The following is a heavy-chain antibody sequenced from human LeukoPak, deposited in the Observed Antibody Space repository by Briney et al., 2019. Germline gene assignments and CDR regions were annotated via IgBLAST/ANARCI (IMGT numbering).Heavy chain of an antibody. CDR1: GGSISSGDFC. V-gene: IGHV4-30-4*08. CDR3: ARDLLYSSPGFDY. CDR2: IYYSGST. Sequence: SETLSLTCTVSGGSISSGDFCWRWLRQPPGTGLEWIGYIYYSGSTYYNPSLKSRVTMSVDTSKNQFSLKLSSVTAADTAVYYCARDLLYSSPGFDYWGQGTLVTVSS. D-gene: IGHD6-13*01. J-gene: IGHJ4*02.